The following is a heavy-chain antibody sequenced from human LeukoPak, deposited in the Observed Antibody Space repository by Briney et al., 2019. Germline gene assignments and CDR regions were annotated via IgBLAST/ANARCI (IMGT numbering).Heavy chain of an antibody. CDR3: ARGGYSGYDPLGDFDY. J-gene: IGHJ4*02. V-gene: IGHV1-18*01. CDR1: GYTFTSYG. CDR2: ISAYNGNT. Sequence: EASVKVSCKASGYTFTSYGISGGRQAPGQGRQWMGWISAYNGNTNYAQKLQGRVTMTTDTSTSTAYMELRSLRSDDTAVYYCARGGYSGYDPLGDFDYWGQGTLVTVSS. D-gene: IGHD5-12*01.